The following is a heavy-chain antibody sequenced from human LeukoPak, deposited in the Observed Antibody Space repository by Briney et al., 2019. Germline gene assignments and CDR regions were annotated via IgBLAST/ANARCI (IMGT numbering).Heavy chain of an antibody. CDR2: IYHSGST. V-gene: IGHV4-30-2*01. CDR1: GGSISSGGYY. CDR3: ASTTIPCRYCSSTSSPGDYMAV. D-gene: IGHD2-2*01. J-gene: IGHJ6*03. Sequence: PSETLSLTCTASGGSISSGGYYWSWIRQPPVKGLEWIGYIYHSGSTYYNPSLKSRVTISVDRSKNQFSLKLSSVTAADTAVYYCASTTIPCRYCSSTSSPGDYMAVWGKRTTVTVSS.